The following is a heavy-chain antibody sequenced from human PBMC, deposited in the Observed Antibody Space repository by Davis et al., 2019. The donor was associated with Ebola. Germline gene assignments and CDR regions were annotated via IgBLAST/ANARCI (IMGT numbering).Heavy chain of an antibody. J-gene: IGHJ4*02. Sequence: PGGPLRLSCVPSGFSFRGAAIHWARQAPGKGLEWVGRIRGKSKNYATAYAESVKGRFVISSDDGKSTAYLQMHGLKSEDAAMYFCTTLIDFWGQGTLVTVSS. D-gene: IGHD3-22*01. CDR2: IRGKSKNYAT. CDR3: TTLIDF. CDR1: GFSFRGAA. V-gene: IGHV3-73*01.